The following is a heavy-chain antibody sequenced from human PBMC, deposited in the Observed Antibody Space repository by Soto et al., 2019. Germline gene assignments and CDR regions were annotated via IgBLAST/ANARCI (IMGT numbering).Heavy chain of an antibody. Sequence: SETLSLTCAVYGGSFSGYYWSWIRQPPGKGLEWIGEINHSGSTNYNPSLKSRVTISVDTSKNQFSLKLSSVTAADTAVYYCARGYGSGSYYRYYYHMDVWGKGTTVTGSS. J-gene: IGHJ6*03. CDR3: ARGYGSGSYYRYYYHMDV. V-gene: IGHV4-34*01. D-gene: IGHD3-10*01. CDR2: INHSGST. CDR1: GGSFSGYY.